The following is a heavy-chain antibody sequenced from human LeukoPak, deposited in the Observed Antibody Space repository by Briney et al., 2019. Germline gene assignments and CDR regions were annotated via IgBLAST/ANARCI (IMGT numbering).Heavy chain of an antibody. J-gene: IGHJ4*02. CDR1: GFTFSNAL. V-gene: IGHV3-15*01. D-gene: IGHD5-12*01. CDR2: IKSKTDGGTT. Sequence: GGSLRLSCVGSGFTFSNALMSWVRQAPGKGLEWVGRIKSKTDGGTTDYAAPVKGRFTISRDDSKNTVNLQMNSLNIEDTAVYYCATRGGYGYWGQGTLVTVSS. CDR3: ATRGGYGY.